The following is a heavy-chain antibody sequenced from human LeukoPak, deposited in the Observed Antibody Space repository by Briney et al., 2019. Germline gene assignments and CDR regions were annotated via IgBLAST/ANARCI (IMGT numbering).Heavy chain of an antibody. CDR1: GYTFTSYY. Sequence: ASVKVSFKASGYTFTSYYVHWVRQAPGQGLEWMGIINPSGGFTTYAQNFQGRVTMTRDTSTSTVYMELSSPRSEDTAVYYCARAKGGSGYDLYYFDYWGQGTLVTVSS. V-gene: IGHV1-46*01. J-gene: IGHJ4*02. CDR2: INPSGGFT. CDR3: ARAKGGSGYDLYYFDY. D-gene: IGHD5-12*01.